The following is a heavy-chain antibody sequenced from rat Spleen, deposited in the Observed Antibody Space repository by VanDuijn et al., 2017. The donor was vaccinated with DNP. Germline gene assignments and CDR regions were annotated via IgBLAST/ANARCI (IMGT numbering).Heavy chain of an antibody. V-gene: IGHV5-22*01. CDR1: GFTFSNNY. CDR2: ISYDGSNI. CDR3: VRWDYGIYGFDY. D-gene: IGHD1-11*01. Sequence: EVQLVESGGGLVQPGRSLKLSCAASGFTFSNNYMVWVRQAPKKGLEWVATISYDGSNIYYRESLKGRFTVSRDNAKNTLYLQMNSLRSEDMATYYCVRWDYGIYGFDYWGQGVMVTVSS. J-gene: IGHJ2*01.